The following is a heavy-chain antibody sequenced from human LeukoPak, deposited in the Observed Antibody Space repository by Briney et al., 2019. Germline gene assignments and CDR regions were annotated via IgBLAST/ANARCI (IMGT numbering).Heavy chain of an antibody. CDR2: INSDGSST. V-gene: IGHV3-74*01. CDR3: ARDNILTGLTYYYYYMDV. D-gene: IGHD3-9*01. J-gene: IGHJ6*03. CDR1: GFTFSSYW. Sequence: PGGSLRLSCAASGFTFSSYWMHWVRQAPGKGLVWVSRINSDGSSTSYADSVKGRFTISRDNAKNTLYLQMNSLRAEDTAVYYCARDNILTGLTYYYYYMDVWGKGTTVTISS.